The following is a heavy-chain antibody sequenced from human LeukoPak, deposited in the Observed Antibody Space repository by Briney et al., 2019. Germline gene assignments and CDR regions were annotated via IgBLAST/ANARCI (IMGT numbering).Heavy chain of an antibody. CDR2: IYYSGST. J-gene: IGHJ4*02. CDR3: AGSERYSSGWYFYFDY. CDR1: GGSISTYY. Sequence: SETLSLTCTVSGGSISTYYWSWIRQPPGKGLEWIGYIYYSGSTNYNPSLKSRVTISIDTSKNQFSLNLSSVTAADTAVYYCAGSERYSSGWYFYFDYWGQGTLVTVSS. V-gene: IGHV4-59*01. D-gene: IGHD6-19*01.